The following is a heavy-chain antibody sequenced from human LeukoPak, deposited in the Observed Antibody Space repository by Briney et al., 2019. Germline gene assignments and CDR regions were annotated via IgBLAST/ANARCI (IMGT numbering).Heavy chain of an antibody. Sequence: SETLSLTCTVSGGSISGYYWSWIRQPPGKGLEWIGCIYYSGSTNYNASLKSRVTMSVDTSKNQFSLKLTSVTAADTAVYYCARRFVGYDSSWGASDIWGQGTMVTVSS. CDR2: IYYSGST. J-gene: IGHJ3*02. CDR3: ARRFVGYDSSWGASDI. V-gene: IGHV4-59*08. D-gene: IGHD3-22*01. CDR1: GGSISGYY.